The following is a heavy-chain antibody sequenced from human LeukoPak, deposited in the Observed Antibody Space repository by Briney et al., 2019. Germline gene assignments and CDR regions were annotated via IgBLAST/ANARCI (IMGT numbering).Heavy chain of an antibody. CDR1: GYIFINYG. J-gene: IGHJ4*02. D-gene: IGHD2-8*01. CDR2: ISAYNGNT. V-gene: IGHV1-18*01. CDR3: AREQEDMLVDY. Sequence: ASVKASCKASGYIFINYGISWVRQAPGQGLEWMGWISAYNGNTNYAQKLQGRVTMTTDTSTSTAYMELRSLRSDDTAVYYCAREQEDMLVDYWGQGTLVTVSS.